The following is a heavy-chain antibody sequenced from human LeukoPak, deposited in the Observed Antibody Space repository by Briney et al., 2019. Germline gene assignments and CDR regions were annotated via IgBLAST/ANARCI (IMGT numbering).Heavy chain of an antibody. V-gene: IGHV3-48*04. D-gene: IGHD3-3*01. CDR2: ISTSTTTI. CDR3: ARVRFLEWFLDIKLNYYMDV. J-gene: IGHJ6*03. CDR1: GFTFSSYS. Sequence: GGSLRLSCEASGFTFSSYSMNWVRQAPGKGLEWISYISTSTTTIYYANSVKGRFTISRDNAKNSLYLQMNSLRAEDTALYYCARVRFLEWFLDIKLNYYMDVWGKGTTVTVSS.